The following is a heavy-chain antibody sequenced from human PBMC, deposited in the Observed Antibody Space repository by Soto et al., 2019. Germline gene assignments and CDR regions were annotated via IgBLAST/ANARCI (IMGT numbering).Heavy chain of an antibody. V-gene: IGHV4-31*03. CDR1: GGSITTGGSY. J-gene: IGHJ4*02. CDR2: IYHSGNT. D-gene: IGHD2-2*02. Sequence: PSETLSLTCTVSGGSITTGGSYWSWIRQHPGKGLEWIRNIYHSGNTYYNPSLKSRLTISVDTSKNHFSLMVDSVTAADTAVYYCARARFQVLYGKPYFDSWGQGTLVTVSS. CDR3: ARARFQVLYGKPYFDS.